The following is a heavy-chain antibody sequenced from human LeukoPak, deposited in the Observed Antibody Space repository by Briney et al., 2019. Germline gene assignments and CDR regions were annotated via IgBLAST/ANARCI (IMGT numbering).Heavy chain of an antibody. V-gene: IGHV1-18*01. CDR2: INDYNGNT. CDR3: ARFRTDYDILTGPYYFDY. D-gene: IGHD3-9*01. CDR1: GYTFTSYG. J-gene: IGHJ4*02. Sequence: GASVKVSCKASGYTFTSYGISWVRQAPGQGLEWMGCINDYNGNTNYAQKLQGRVTMTTDTSTSTAYMELRSLRSDDTAVYYCARFRTDYDILTGPYYFDYWGQGTLVTVSS.